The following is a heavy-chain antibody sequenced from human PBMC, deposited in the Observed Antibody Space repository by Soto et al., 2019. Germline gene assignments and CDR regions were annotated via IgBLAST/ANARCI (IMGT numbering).Heavy chain of an antibody. CDR1: GGSISSYY. D-gene: IGHD2-8*01. CDR2: IYYSGST. CDR3: ARRYAGNFDY. Sequence: QVQLQESGPGRVKPSETLSLTCTVSGGSISSYYWSWIRQPPGKGLEWIGYIYYSGSTNYNPSLKSRITISVDTSKNQFSLKLSSVTAADTAVYYCARRYAGNFDYWGQGTLVTVSS. V-gene: IGHV4-59*01. J-gene: IGHJ4*02.